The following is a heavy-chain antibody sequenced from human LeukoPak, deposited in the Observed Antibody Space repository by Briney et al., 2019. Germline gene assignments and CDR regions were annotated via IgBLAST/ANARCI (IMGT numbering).Heavy chain of an antibody. D-gene: IGHD5-18*01. CDR1: GGSFSGYY. Sequence: SETLSLTCAVYGGSFSGYYWSWIRQPPGKGLEWIGYIYYSGSTNYNPSLKSRVTISVDTSKNQFSLKLSSVTAADTAVYYCARGSYGELYYYYYYMDVWGKGTTVTVSS. V-gene: IGHV4-59*01. CDR2: IYYSGST. CDR3: ARGSYGELYYYYYYMDV. J-gene: IGHJ6*03.